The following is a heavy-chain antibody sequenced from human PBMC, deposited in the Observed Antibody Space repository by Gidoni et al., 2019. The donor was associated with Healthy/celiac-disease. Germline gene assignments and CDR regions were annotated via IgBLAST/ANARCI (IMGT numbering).Heavy chain of an antibody. CDR2: IIPILGIA. V-gene: IGHV1-69*04. CDR3: ARDSPPVRGSRYVSDDGRTYYYYGMDV. CDR1: GGTFSSYA. J-gene: IGHJ6*02. D-gene: IGHD3-16*01. Sequence: QVQLVQSGAEVKKPGSSVKVSCTASGGTFSSYAISWVRRAPGQGLEWMGRIIPILGIANYAQKFQGRVTITADKSTSTAYMELSSLRSEDTAVYYCARDSPPVRGSRYVSDDGRTYYYYGMDVWGQGTTVTVSS.